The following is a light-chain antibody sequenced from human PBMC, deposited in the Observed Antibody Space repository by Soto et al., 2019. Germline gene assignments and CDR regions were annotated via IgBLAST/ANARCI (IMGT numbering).Light chain of an antibody. CDR1: SSDVGGYNY. Sequence: QSVLTQLASVSGAPRPCLPIFCTGHSSDVGGYNYVPWYQQHPGKAPKLMIYDVSNRPSGVSNRFSGPKSGNTASLTISGLQAEDEADYYCISYTSSSPPYVFGTGTELTV. J-gene: IGLJ1*01. CDR3: ISYTSSSPPYV. CDR2: DVS. V-gene: IGLV2-14*01.